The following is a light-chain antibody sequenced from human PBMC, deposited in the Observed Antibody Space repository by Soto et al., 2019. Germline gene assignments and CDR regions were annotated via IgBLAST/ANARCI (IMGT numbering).Light chain of an antibody. CDR3: QHYGGSPPIT. Sequence: EIVMTQSPATLSVSPGERVTLSCRASQSVSSRLAWYQQKPGQSPRLLIYGASSRATGIPDKFSGGGSGTDFTLTISRLEPEDFAVYYCQHYGGSPPITFGQGTRLEIK. J-gene: IGKJ5*01. CDR2: GAS. V-gene: IGKV3-20*01. CDR1: QSVSSR.